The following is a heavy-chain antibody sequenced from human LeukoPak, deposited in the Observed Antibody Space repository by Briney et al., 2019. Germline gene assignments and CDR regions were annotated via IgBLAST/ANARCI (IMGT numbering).Heavy chain of an antibody. Sequence: EASVKVSCKASGYTFTGYYMHWVRQAPGQGLEWMGWINPNSGGTNYAQKFQGRVTMTRDTSISTAYMELSRLRSDDTAVYYCARGSLLRQLTPPRFDYWGQGTLVTVSS. CDR2: INPNSGGT. CDR3: ARGSLLRQLTPPRFDY. D-gene: IGHD6-6*01. CDR1: GYTFTGYY. V-gene: IGHV1-2*02. J-gene: IGHJ4*02.